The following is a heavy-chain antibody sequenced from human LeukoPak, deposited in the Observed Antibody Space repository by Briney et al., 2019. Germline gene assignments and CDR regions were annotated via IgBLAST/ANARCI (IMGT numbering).Heavy chain of an antibody. CDR3: VKAQGRTVTGPNSYFDS. Sequence: PGGSLRLSCAASGFTFDDYTMHWVRQAPGKGLDWVSLIRWVGDSAYYADSVKGRFTISRDNSKNSVYLQMNGLRPEDTAFYYCVKAQGRTVTGPNSYFDSWGQGTLVTVSS. D-gene: IGHD4-11*01. CDR1: GFTFDDYT. J-gene: IGHJ4*02. CDR2: IRWVGDSA. V-gene: IGHV3-43*01.